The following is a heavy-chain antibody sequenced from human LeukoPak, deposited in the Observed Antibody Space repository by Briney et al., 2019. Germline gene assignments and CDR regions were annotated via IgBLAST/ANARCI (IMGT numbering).Heavy chain of an antibody. Sequence: SETLSLTCSVSGGSIGLWQWNWIRQVAGKGLEWIGRLHTSGGPKYNPSLKSRVTMSLDTSKNQFFLKVSSVTAADTAVYFRATGGGPFDYWGQGILVTVSS. D-gene: IGHD3-16*01. J-gene: IGHJ4*02. CDR1: GGSIGLWQ. CDR3: ATGGGPFDY. V-gene: IGHV4-4*07. CDR2: LHTSGGP.